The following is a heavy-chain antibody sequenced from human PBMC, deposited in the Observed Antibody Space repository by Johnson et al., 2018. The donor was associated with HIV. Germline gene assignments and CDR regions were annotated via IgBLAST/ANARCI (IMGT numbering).Heavy chain of an antibody. Sequence: VQLVESGGGLVQPGRSLRLSCAASGFTVSRNYMSWVRQAPGKGLEWVSVVYSGGSTYYAASVKGRFTVSRDNSKNTLYLQMNSLRAEDTAIYYCARGGIIHDAFDIWGQGTMVTVSS. CDR3: ARGGIIHDAFDI. D-gene: IGHD1-1*01. V-gene: IGHV3-66*01. CDR1: GFTVSRNY. J-gene: IGHJ3*02. CDR2: VYSGGST.